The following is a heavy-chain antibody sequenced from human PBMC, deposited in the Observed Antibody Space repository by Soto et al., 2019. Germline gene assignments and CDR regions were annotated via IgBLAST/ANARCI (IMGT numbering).Heavy chain of an antibody. CDR1: GFTFGSYG. J-gene: IGHJ4*02. CDR3: AKAPDCSGGSCYLDY. D-gene: IGHD2-15*01. Sequence: GGSLRLSCAASGFTFGSYGMHWVRQAPGKGLEWVAVISYDGSNKYYADSVKGRFTISRDNSKNTLYLQMNSLRAEDTAVYYCAKAPDCSGGSCYLDYWGQGTLVTVSS. V-gene: IGHV3-30*18. CDR2: ISYDGSNK.